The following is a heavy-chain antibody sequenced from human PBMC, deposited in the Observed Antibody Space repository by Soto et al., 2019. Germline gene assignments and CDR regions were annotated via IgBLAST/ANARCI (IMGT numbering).Heavy chain of an antibody. J-gene: IGHJ4*02. CDR2: ISGSGVSA. V-gene: IGHV3-23*01. Sequence: EVQLLESGGGLVQPGGSLRLSCAASGFTFSNYAMSWVRQTPGKGLEWVSGISGSGVSAYYADSVKGRFTISRDKSKNTLYLQMNSLRAEDTAIYSGAKNSREYSYGAIDYWGQGTLVTVSS. D-gene: IGHD5-18*01. CDR1: GFTFSNYA. CDR3: AKNSREYSYGAIDY.